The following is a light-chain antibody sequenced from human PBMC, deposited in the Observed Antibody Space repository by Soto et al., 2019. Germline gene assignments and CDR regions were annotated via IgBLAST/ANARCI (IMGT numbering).Light chain of an antibody. CDR2: DNS. J-gene: IGLJ1*01. Sequence: QSVLTQPPSVSGAPGQRVTISCTGSSSNIGAGYDVHWYQQLPGTAPKLFIYDNSNRTSGVPDRFSGSKSGTSASLAITGLQAEDEADYYCQSYDSRVSNSYVFGTGTKLTVL. V-gene: IGLV1-40*01. CDR1: SSNIGAGYD. CDR3: QSYDSRVSNSYV.